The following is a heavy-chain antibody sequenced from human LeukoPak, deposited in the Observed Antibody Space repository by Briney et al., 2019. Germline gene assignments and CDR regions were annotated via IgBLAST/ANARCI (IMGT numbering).Heavy chain of an antibody. D-gene: IGHD6-13*01. V-gene: IGHV4-59*12. CDR2: IYYSGST. Sequence: SETLSLTCTVSGGSISSYYWSWIRQPTGKGLEWTGYIYYSGSTNYNPSLKSRVSISVDRSKKQFSLKLTSVTAADTALYYCAIRFGRLEAGGTPFDSWGQGTLVTVSS. CDR1: GGSISSYY. CDR3: AIRFGRLEAGGTPFDS. J-gene: IGHJ4*02.